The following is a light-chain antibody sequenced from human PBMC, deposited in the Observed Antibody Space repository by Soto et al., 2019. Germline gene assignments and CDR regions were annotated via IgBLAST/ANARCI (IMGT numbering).Light chain of an antibody. V-gene: IGKV3-20*01. Sequence: EKMMTQAPGTPFFSPGGKGTPSSRASQTVRNNYLAWYQQKPGQAPRLLIYDASSRATGIPDRFSGGGSGTDFTLTISRLEPEDFAVYYCQQFSSYPLTFGGGTKVDIK. CDR1: QTVRNNY. J-gene: IGKJ4*01. CDR2: DAS. CDR3: QQFSSYPLT.